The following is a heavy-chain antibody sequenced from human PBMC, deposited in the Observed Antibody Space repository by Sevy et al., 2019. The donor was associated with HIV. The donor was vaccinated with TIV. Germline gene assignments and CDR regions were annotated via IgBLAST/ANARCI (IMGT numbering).Heavy chain of an antibody. J-gene: IGHJ6*02. CDR3: ARDGNSGYYFNYYYYGMDV. CDR2: ISGDSGHT. D-gene: IGHD3-22*01. V-gene: IGHV3-11*06. CDR1: GFSLNDYY. Sequence: GGSLRLSSAATGFSLNDYYMNWIRQAPGKGLEWVSYISGDSGHTNYAESVKGRFTISRDNTKNFVYLQMDGLRAEDTATYYCARDGNSGYYFNYYYYGMDVWGQGTTVTVSS.